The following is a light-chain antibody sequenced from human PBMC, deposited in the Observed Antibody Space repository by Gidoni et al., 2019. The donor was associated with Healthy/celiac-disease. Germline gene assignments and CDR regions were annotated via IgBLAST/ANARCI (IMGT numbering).Light chain of an antibody. J-gene: IGLJ1*01. CDR3: SSYTSSSTLGV. CDR2: DVS. Sequence: QSALTQPASASGSPGPSITISCTGTSSDVGGYNYVSWYQQHPGKAPKLMIYDVSNRPSGVSNRFSGSKSGNTASLTISGLQAEDEADYYCSSYTSSSTLGVFGTGTKVTVL. CDR1: SSDVGGYNY. V-gene: IGLV2-14*01.